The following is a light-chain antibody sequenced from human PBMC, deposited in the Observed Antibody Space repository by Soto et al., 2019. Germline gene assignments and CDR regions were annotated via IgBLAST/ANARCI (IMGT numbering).Light chain of an antibody. CDR3: QSYDSSLSGSV. CDR1: SSNIGAGYD. J-gene: IGLJ2*01. Sequence: QSVLTQPPSVSGAPGQRVTISCTGSSSNIGAGYDVHWYQQLPGTAPKLLIYGNSNRPSGVPDRFSGSKSGTSASLAITGLQAEDEADYYCQSYDSSLSGSVCGGGTKLTLL. V-gene: IGLV1-40*01. CDR2: GNS.